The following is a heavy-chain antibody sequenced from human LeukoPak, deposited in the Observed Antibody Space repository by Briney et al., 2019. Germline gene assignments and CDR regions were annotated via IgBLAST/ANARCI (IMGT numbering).Heavy chain of an antibody. CDR2: INPNSGDT. CDR3: ARDRSGTYTDAFDI. V-gene: IGHV1-2*02. CDR1: GYTFTGYH. D-gene: IGHD1-26*01. J-gene: IGHJ3*02. Sequence: GASVKVSCKASGYTFTGYHMHWVRQAPGQGLEWMGWINPNSGDTNYAQKFQGRVTMTRDTSISTAYMELSRLSSDDTAVYYCARDRSGTYTDAFDIWGQGTMVTVSS.